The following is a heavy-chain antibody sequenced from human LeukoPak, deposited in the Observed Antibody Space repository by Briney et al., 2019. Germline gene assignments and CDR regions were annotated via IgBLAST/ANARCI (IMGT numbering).Heavy chain of an antibody. V-gene: IGHV4-59*01. CDR3: ARASSGYYYGYFDY. D-gene: IGHD3-22*01. Sequence: SETLSLTCTVSGGSISSYYWSWIRQPPGKGLEWIGYIYYSGSTNYNPSLKSRVTISVDTSKNQFSLKLSSVTAADTAVYYCARASSGYYYGYFDYWGQGTLVTVSS. J-gene: IGHJ4*02. CDR2: IYYSGST. CDR1: GGSISSYY.